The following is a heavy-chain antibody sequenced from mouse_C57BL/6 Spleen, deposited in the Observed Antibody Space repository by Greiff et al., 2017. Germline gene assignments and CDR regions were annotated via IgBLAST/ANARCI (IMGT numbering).Heavy chain of an antibody. D-gene: IGHD1-1*01. CDR2: IYPGSGST. Sequence: VQLQQPGAELVKPGASVKMSCKASGYTFTSYWITWVKQRPGQGLEWIGDIYPGSGSTNYNEKFKSKATLTVDTSSSTAYMQLSSLTSEDSAVYYCARYYFYYGSSSFADWGQGTLVTVAA. CDR3: ARYYFYYGSSSFAD. CDR1: GYTFTSYW. J-gene: IGHJ3*01. V-gene: IGHV1-55*01.